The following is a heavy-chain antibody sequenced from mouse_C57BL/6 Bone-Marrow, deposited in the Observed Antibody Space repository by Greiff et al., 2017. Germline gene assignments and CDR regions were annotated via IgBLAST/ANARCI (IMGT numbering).Heavy chain of an antibody. CDR2: IYPGDGDT. D-gene: IGHD2-3*01. J-gene: IGHJ1*03. CDR1: GYAFSSSW. CDR3: ARKDGYYWYFDV. V-gene: IGHV1-82*01. Sequence: VQLQQSGPELVKPGASVKISCKASGYAFSSSWMNWVKQRPGKGLEWIGRIYPGDGDTNYNGKFKGKATLTADKSSSTAYMQISSLTSEDSAVYFCARKDGYYWYFDVWGTGTTVTVSS.